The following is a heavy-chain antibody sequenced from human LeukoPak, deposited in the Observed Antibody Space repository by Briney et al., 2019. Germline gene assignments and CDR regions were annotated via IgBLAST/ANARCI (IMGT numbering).Heavy chain of an antibody. V-gene: IGHV3-21*01. J-gene: IGHJ6*03. CDR1: GFSFSSYN. D-gene: IGHD1-26*01. Sequence: PGGSLRLSCEASGFSFSSYNMDWVRQTPGKGLEWISSITTSSTYTFYADSVKGRFTISRDNARNSLYLQMNSLRVEDTAVYYCARDPYSGTYGNTYYYYMDVWGKGTTVTISS. CDR3: ARDPYSGTYGNTYYYYMDV. CDR2: ITTSSTYT.